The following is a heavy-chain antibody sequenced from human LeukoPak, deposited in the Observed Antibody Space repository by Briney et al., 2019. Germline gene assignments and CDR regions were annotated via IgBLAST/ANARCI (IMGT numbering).Heavy chain of an antibody. CDR2: ISAYNGNT. CDR3: ARDLEPITMIENPSPHY. CDR1: GSTSTSYG. J-gene: IGHJ4*02. Sequence: GASVKVSCKVSGSTSTSYGISWVRQAPGQGLEWMGWISAYNGNTNYAQKLQGRVTMTTDTSTSTAYMELRSLRSDDTAVYYCARDLEPITMIENPSPHYWGQGTLVTVSS. D-gene: IGHD3-22*01. V-gene: IGHV1-18*01.